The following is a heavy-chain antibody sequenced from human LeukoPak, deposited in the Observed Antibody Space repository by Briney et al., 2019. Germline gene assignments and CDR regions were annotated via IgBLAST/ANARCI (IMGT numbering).Heavy chain of an antibody. Sequence: GGSLRLSCAASGITFSSYSMNWVRQAPGKGLEWVSSISSSSSYIYYADSVKGRFTISRDNTKNSLYLQMNSLRAEDTAVYYCARAAGQLDDYWGQGTLVTVSS. D-gene: IGHD6-13*01. CDR3: ARAAGQLDDY. J-gene: IGHJ4*02. CDR1: GITFSSYS. CDR2: ISSSSSYI. V-gene: IGHV3-21*01.